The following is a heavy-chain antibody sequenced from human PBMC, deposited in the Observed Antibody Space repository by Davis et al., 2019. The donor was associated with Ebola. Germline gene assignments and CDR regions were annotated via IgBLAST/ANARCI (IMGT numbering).Heavy chain of an antibody. Sequence: GESLKISCAASGFTFSSYGMHWVRQAPGKGLEWVAVIWYDGSNKYYADSVKGRFTISRDNSKNTLYLQMNSLRAEDTAVYYCARDPRDYYYGMDVWGQGTTVTVSS. CDR3: ARDPRDYYYGMDV. CDR2: IWYDGSNK. CDR1: GFTFSSYG. J-gene: IGHJ6*02. V-gene: IGHV3-33*01.